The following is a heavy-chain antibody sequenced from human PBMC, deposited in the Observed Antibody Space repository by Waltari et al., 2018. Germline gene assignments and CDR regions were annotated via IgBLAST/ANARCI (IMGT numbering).Heavy chain of an antibody. CDR2: LNPNSGNT. J-gene: IGHJ5*02. Sequence: QVQLVQSGAEVKKPGASVKVSCKASGYTFTSYDINWVRQATGQGLEWRGWLNPNSGNTGYAQKFQGRVTMTRNTSISTAYMELSSLRSEDTAVYYCARKLGFGEFVWFDPWGQGTLVTVSS. V-gene: IGHV1-8*01. D-gene: IGHD3-10*01. CDR3: ARKLGFGEFVWFDP. CDR1: GYTFTSYD.